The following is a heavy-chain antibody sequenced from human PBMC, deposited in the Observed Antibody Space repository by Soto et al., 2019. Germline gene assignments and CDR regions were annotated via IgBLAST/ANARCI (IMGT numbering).Heavy chain of an antibody. CDR1: GFIFSNYW. CDR3: ARDGEGY. D-gene: IGHD2-21*01. Sequence: PGGSLRLSCGDSGFIFSNYWMHWVRQVPGKGLVWVSRINTDGRETNYADSVKGRFTVSRDNAKNTQFLQMNSLRVEDTAVYSCARDGEGYWGQGTLVTVSS. V-gene: IGHV3-74*01. J-gene: IGHJ4*02. CDR2: INTDGRET.